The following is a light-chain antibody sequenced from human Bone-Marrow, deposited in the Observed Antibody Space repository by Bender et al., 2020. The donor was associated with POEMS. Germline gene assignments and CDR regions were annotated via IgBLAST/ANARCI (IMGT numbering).Light chain of an antibody. CDR3: QAWDSITEDVL. Sequence: QSVLPQPPSVSGAPGQSVTISCTGSSSNIGARHAVNWYQHLPGTAPKLLINAHGHRPSGVPERFSGSKSGNTATLTLSGTQTVDEADYYCQAWDSITEDVLFGGGTKLTVL. CDR1: SSNIGARHA. CDR2: AHG. J-gene: IGLJ2*01. V-gene: IGLV1-40*01.